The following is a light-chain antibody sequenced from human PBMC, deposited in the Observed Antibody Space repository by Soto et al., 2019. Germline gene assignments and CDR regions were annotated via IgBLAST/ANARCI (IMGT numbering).Light chain of an antibody. CDR3: QQYGRPPIT. CDR2: GAS. Sequence: EIVLTQSPGTLSLSPGERATLSCRASQSVTSNHLAWYQQKPGQAPRPLIFGASIRATGIPDRFSGSGSGTDFTLTINRPEPEDFAVYYCQQYGRPPITFGQGTRLEIK. J-gene: IGKJ5*01. V-gene: IGKV3-20*01. CDR1: QSVTSNH.